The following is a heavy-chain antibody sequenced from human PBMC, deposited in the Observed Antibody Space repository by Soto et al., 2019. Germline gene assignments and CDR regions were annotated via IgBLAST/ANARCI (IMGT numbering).Heavy chain of an antibody. Sequence: SETLSLTCTVSGGSISSNSYYWGWIRQPPGKGLEWIGNIHYNGNTKYSPSLKSRVTMSVGTSKNHFSLRLISVTAADTAIYFCAREGNLGRWLQPLDFWGQGTLVTVSS. CDR1: GGSISSNSYY. J-gene: IGHJ4*02. D-gene: IGHD5-12*01. CDR2: IHYNGNT. CDR3: AREGNLGRWLQPLDF. V-gene: IGHV4-61*03.